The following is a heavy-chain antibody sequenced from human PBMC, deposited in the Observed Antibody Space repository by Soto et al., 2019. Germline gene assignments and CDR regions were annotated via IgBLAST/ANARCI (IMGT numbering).Heavy chain of an antibody. CDR3: ARVGRYCTNGVCYTWFDP. CDR1: GGSISSYY. CDR2: IYYSGST. D-gene: IGHD2-8*01. J-gene: IGHJ5*02. V-gene: IGHV4-59*01. Sequence: QVQLQESGPGLVKPSETLSLTCTVSGGSISSYYWSWIRQPPGKGLEWIGYIYYSGSTNYNPSLKSRVTISVDTSKNQFSLKLSSVTAADTAVYYCARVGRYCTNGVCYTWFDPWGQGTLVTVSS.